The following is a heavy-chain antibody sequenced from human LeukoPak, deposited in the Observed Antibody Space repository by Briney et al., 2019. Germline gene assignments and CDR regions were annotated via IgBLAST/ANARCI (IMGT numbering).Heavy chain of an antibody. CDR3: ARDPRRGYGSGSYYRSTWNYGMDV. V-gene: IGHV4-34*01. J-gene: IGHJ6*02. D-gene: IGHD3-10*01. CDR2: INHSGST. CDR1: GGSFSGYY. Sequence: SETLSLTCAVYGGSFSGYYWSWIRQPPGKGLEWIGEINHSGSTNYTPSLKSRVTISVDTSKNQFSLKLSSVTAADTAVYYCARDPRRGYGSGSYYRSTWNYGMDVWGQGTTVTVSS.